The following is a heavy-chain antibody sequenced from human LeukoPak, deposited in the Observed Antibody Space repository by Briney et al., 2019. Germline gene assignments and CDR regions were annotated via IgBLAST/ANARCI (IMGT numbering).Heavy chain of an antibody. V-gene: IGHV3-53*01. D-gene: IGHD4-17*01. J-gene: IGHJ4*02. Sequence: PGGSLRLSCAASGFTVSSNYMSWVRQAPGKGLEWVSVIYSGGSTYYADSVKGRFTISRDNSKNTLYLQMNSLRAEDTAVYYCASDSGELYGDYEGSLFDYWGQGTLVTVSS. CDR2: IYSGGST. CDR3: ASDSGELYGDYEGSLFDY. CDR1: GFTVSSNY.